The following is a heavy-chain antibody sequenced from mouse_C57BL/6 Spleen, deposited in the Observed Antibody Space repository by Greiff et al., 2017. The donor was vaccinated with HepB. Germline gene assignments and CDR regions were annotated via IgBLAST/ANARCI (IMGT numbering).Heavy chain of an antibody. CDR3: ARSGLLYPTTGFAY. CDR1: GYTFTDYY. D-gene: IGHD2-12*01. J-gene: IGHJ3*01. Sequence: EVQLQQSGPELVKPGASVKISCKASGYTFTDYYMNWVKQSHGKSLEWIGDINPNNGGTSYNQKFKGKATLTVDKSSSTAYMELRSLTSEDSAVYYCARSGLLYPTTGFAYWGQGTLVTVSA. V-gene: IGHV1-26*01. CDR2: INPNNGGT.